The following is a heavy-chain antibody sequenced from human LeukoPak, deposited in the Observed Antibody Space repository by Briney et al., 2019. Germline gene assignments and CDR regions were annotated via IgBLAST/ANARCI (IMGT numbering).Heavy chain of an antibody. CDR3: ARSSSGYLRYYFDY. D-gene: IGHD3-22*01. CDR1: GGSFSGYY. J-gene: IGHJ4*02. CDR2: INHSGST. Sequence: SETLSLTCAVYGGSFSGYYWSWIRHPPGKGLEWIGEINHSGSTNYNPSLKSRVTISVDTSKNQFSLKLSSVTAADTAVYYCARSSSGYLRYYFDYWGQGTLVTVSS. V-gene: IGHV4-34*01.